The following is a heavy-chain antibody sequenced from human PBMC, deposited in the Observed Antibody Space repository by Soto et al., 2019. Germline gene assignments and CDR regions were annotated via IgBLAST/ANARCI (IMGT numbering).Heavy chain of an antibody. V-gene: IGHV4-31*03. CDR1: GGSFSSGGYY. CDR3: ARVLKGYYDSSTLRWFDP. Sequence: QVQLQESGPGLVKPSQTLSLTCTVSGGSFSSGGYYWSWIRQHPGRGLEWIGNIYYSGSTYYNPSPKSRVTISVDTSKNQFSLKLSSVTAADTAVYYCARVLKGYYDSSTLRWFDPWGQGTLVTVSS. CDR2: IYYSGST. J-gene: IGHJ5*02. D-gene: IGHD3-22*01.